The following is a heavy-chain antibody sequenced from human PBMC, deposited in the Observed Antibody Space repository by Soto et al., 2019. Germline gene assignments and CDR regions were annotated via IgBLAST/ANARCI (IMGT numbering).Heavy chain of an antibody. CDR3: ARLNCSGGSCQNNWFDP. J-gene: IGHJ5*02. Sequence: TSETLSLTCAVYGGSFSGYYWSWIRQPPGKGLEWIGEINHSGSTNYNPSLKSRVTISVDTSKNQFSLKLSSVTAADTAVYYCARLNCSGGSCQNNWFDPWGQGTLVTVSS. CDR2: INHSGST. CDR1: GGSFSGYY. V-gene: IGHV4-34*01. D-gene: IGHD2-15*01.